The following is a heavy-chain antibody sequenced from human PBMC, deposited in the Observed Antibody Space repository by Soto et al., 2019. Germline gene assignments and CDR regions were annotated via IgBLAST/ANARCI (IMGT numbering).Heavy chain of an antibody. V-gene: IGHV1-18*04. CDR2: ISAYNGNK. J-gene: IGHJ3*01. CDR1: GYTFTNYG. CDR3: AKPNSVKYYDASGYHDAFDF. D-gene: IGHD3-22*01. Sequence: ASVKVSCKASGYTFTNYGINWVRQAPGHGLEWMGWISAYNGNKRFAQKFQGRVTLTTDASTSTAYMELRNLRSDDTAVYYCAKPNSVKYYDASGYHDAFDFWGQGTMVTVSS.